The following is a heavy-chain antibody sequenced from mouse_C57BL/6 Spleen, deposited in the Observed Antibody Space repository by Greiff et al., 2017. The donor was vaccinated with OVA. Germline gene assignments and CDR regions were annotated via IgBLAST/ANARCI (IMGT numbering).Heavy chain of an antibody. V-gene: IGHV1-81*01. D-gene: IGHD1-1*01. CDR2: IYPRSGNT. Sequence: QVQLQQSGAELARPGASVKLSCKASGYTFTSYGISWVKQRTGQGLEWIGEIYPRSGNTYYNEKFKGKATLTADKSSSTAYMELRSLTSEDSAVYLCARDTTVVATPDGYFDVWGKGTTVTVSS. CDR3: ARDTTVVATPDGYFDV. CDR1: GYTFTSYG. J-gene: IGHJ1*03.